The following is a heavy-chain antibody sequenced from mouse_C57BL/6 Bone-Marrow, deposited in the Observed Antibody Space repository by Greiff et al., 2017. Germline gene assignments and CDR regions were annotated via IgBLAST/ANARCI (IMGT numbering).Heavy chain of an antibody. V-gene: IGHV2-9*01. CDR2: IWGGGST. D-gene: IGHD1-1*01. J-gene: IGHJ4*01. CDR3: ATHYYGSSTYYAMDY. CDR1: GFSLTSYG. Sequence: VKLMESGPGLVAPSQSLSITCTVSGFSLTSYGVDWVRQPPGKGLEWLGVIWGGGSTNYNSALMSRLSISKDNPKSQVFLKWNSRQTDDTAMYYCATHYYGSSTYYAMDYWGQGTSVTVSS.